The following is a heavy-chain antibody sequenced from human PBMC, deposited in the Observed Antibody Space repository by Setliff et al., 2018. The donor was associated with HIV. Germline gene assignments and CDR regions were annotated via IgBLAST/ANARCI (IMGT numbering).Heavy chain of an antibody. V-gene: IGHV4-39*01. D-gene: IGHD5-18*01. CDR2: IYYSGST. Sequence: PSETLSLTCTVSGGSVSTTSYSWGWIRQPPGKGLEWIGSIYYSGSTSYNPSLKSQVTISVDTSKNQFSLRVNSVTAADTAVYYCASQRKLNTAMAYDFDYWGQGTLVTVSS. J-gene: IGHJ4*02. CDR3: ASQRKLNTAMAYDFDY. CDR1: GGSVSTTSYS.